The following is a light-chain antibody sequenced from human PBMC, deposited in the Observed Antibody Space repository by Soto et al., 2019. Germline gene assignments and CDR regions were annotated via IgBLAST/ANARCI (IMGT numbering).Light chain of an antibody. J-gene: IGKJ1*01. Sequence: TQSPGTLSSSPGERATLSCSASQSVSSNYLAWYQQKPGQAPRLLIYGASTRATGIPARFSGSGSGTEFTLTISSLQSEDFAVYYCQQYNNWPPTFGQGTKVDIK. V-gene: IGKV3-15*01. CDR2: GAS. CDR1: QSVSSN. CDR3: QQYNNWPPT.